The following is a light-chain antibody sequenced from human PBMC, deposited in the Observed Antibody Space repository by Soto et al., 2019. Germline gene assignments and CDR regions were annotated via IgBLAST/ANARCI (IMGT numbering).Light chain of an antibody. CDR1: SGSIASNY. V-gene: IGLV6-57*01. Sequence: NFMLTQPHSVSESPGKTVTISCTRSSGSIASNYVQWYQQRPGSSPTAVIYEDNQRPSGVPDRFSCSIDSSSNSASLTISGLKTEDEADYYCQSYDSSTPVVFGGGTQLTVL. CDR2: EDN. CDR3: QSYDSSTPVV. J-gene: IGLJ7*01.